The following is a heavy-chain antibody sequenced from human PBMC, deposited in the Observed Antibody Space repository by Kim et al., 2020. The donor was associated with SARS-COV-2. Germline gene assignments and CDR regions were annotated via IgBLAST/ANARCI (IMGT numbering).Heavy chain of an antibody. D-gene: IGHD1-26*01. CDR1: GGTFSSYA. J-gene: IGHJ4*02. V-gene: IGHV1-69*13. Sequence: SVKVSCKASGGTFSSYAISWVRQAPGQGLEWMGGIIPIFGTANYAQKFQGRVTITADESTSTAYMELSSLRSEDTAVYYCAIGDLTVGATPGGFDYWCQGTLVTVSS. CDR3: AIGDLTVGATPGGFDY. CDR2: IIPIFGTA.